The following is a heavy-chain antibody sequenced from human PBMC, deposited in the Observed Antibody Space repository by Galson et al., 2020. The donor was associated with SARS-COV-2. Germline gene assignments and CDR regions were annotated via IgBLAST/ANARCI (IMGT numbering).Heavy chain of an antibody. CDR2: FHGGGLT. CDR1: GFSVSDNY. D-gene: IGHD1-26*01. Sequence: GGSLRLSCAASGFSVSDNYVSWVRQAPGKGLEWVSIFHGGGLTYYADSVKGRFTISRDNSKNALYLQMNSLRAEDTAVYYCARDSHSGGRADSWGQGTLVIVSS. CDR3: ARDSHSGGRADS. V-gene: IGHV3-53*01. J-gene: IGHJ5*01.